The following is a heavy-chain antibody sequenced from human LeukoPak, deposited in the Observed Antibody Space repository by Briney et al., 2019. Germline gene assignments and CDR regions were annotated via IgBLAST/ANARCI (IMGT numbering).Heavy chain of an antibody. CDR1: GFTFSSYA. V-gene: IGHV3-23*01. J-gene: IGHJ6*02. CDR2: ISGSGGST. Sequence: LSGGSLRLSCAASGFTFSSYAMSWVRQAPGKGLERVSAISGSGGSTYYADSVKGRFTISRDNSKNTLYLQMNSLRAEDTAVYYCAKDLDIVATIPKYYYYYYGMDVWGQGTTVTVSS. CDR3: AKDLDIVATIPKYYYYYYGMDV. D-gene: IGHD5-12*01.